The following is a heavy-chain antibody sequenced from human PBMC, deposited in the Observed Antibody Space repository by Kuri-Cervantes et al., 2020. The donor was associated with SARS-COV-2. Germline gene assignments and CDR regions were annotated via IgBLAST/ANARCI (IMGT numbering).Heavy chain of an antibody. J-gene: IGHJ4*02. CDR3: ARVLYSSSWGLDY. CDR2: IYTSGST. Sequence: GSLRLSCTVSGGSISSYYWSWIRQPAGKGLEWIGRIYTSGSTNYNPSLKSRVTISVDTSKNQFSLKLSSVTAADTAVYYCARVLYSSSWGLDYWGQGTLVTVSS. D-gene: IGHD6-13*01. CDR1: GGSISSYY. V-gene: IGHV4-4*07.